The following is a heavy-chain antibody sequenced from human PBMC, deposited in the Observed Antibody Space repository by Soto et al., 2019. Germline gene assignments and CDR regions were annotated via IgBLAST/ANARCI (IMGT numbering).Heavy chain of an antibody. CDR2: ISSSSSYI. CDR3: AREAVAGGWFDP. J-gene: IGHJ5*02. V-gene: IGHV3-21*01. D-gene: IGHD6-19*01. CDR1: GFTFSSYS. Sequence: ESGGGLVKPGGSLRLSCAASGFTFSSYSMNWVRQAPGKGLEWVSSISSSSSYIYYADSVKGRFTISRDNAKNSLYLQMNSLRAEDTAVYYCAREAVAGGWFDPWGQGTLVTVSS.